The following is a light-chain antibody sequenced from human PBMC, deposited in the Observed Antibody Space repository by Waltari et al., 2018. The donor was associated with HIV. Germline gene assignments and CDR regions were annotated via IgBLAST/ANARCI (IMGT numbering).Light chain of an antibody. J-gene: IGKJ3*01. V-gene: IGKV3-15*01. CDR1: QSVGTN. CDR2: GAS. Sequence: ETVMKQSPVTLSVSPGERATLSCRASQSVGTNVTWYQRKSGQAPRLLIYGASTRATAIPARFSGSGSGTEFTLTITSLQSDDYATYYCQQYQTWPLTFGPGTTVDI. CDR3: QQYQTWPLT.